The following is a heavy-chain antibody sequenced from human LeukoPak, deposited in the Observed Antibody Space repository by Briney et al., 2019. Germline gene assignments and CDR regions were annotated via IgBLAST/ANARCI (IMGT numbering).Heavy chain of an antibody. V-gene: IGHV3-74*01. CDR2: INSDGGST. D-gene: IGHD3-10*01. J-gene: IGHJ6*02. CDR1: GFTFSSYW. Sequence: GGSLRLSCAASGFTFSSYWMHWVRQAPGKGLVWVSRINSDGGSTSYADSVKGRFTISRDNAKNTLYLQMNSLRAEDTAVYYCASHTKKWFGGVMDVWGQGTTVTVSS. CDR3: ASHTKKWFGGVMDV.